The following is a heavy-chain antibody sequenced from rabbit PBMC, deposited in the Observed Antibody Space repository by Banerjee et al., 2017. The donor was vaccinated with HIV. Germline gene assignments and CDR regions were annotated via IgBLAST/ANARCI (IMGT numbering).Heavy chain of an antibody. J-gene: IGHJ4*01. V-gene: IGHV1S40*01. CDR3: ARAAYAGYGFNL. Sequence: QSLEESGGDLVKPGASLTLTCTASGFSFSSSYFMCWVRQAPGKGLEWIACIYTSSGNTVYASWAKGRFTISKASSTAVTLQMTSLTSADTATYFWARAAYAGYGFNLWGPGT. CDR1: GFSFSSSYF. D-gene: IGHD7-1*01. CDR2: IYTSSGNT.